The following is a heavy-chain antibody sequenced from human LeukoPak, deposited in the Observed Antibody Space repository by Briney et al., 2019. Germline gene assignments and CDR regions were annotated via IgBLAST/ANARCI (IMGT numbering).Heavy chain of an antibody. J-gene: IGHJ4*02. CDR3: ARDRGGGYDFDY. D-gene: IGHD5-12*01. V-gene: IGHV3-48*02. CDR1: GFTFSTYS. Sequence: GGSLTLSCAASGFTFSTYSMNWVRQAPGKGLEWVSYISSGSSTIYYADSVKGRFTISRDNAKNSLYLQMNSLRDEDTAVYSCARDRGGGYDFDYWGQGTLVTVSS. CDR2: ISSGSSTI.